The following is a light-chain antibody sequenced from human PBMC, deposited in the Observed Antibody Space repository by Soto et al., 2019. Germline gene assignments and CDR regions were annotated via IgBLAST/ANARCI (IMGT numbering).Light chain of an antibody. Sequence: QSVLTQPASVSGSRGQSITISCTGTSNDVGGYNYVSWYQHHPGKAPKLMIYEVSDRPSGVSNRFSGSKSGNTASLTISGLQAEDEADYYCSSYTGSNIRYVFGTGTKVTVL. V-gene: IGLV2-14*01. CDR3: SSYTGSNIRYV. J-gene: IGLJ1*01. CDR1: SNDVGGYNY. CDR2: EVS.